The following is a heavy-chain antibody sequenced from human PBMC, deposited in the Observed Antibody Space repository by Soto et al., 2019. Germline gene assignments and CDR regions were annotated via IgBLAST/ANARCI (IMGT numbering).Heavy chain of an antibody. Sequence: EVQLVESGGGLVQPGGSLRLSCVASGFTFSNYWMHWVRQTPGEGLVWVSRLNSDGSNTDYADSVKGRFSISRDNAKNTGYLQMNSLRADDTALYYCARGAKGQWLVDFWGQGTLVTVSS. J-gene: IGHJ4*02. CDR1: GFTFSNYW. V-gene: IGHV3-74*01. CDR2: LNSDGSNT. D-gene: IGHD6-19*01. CDR3: ARGAKGQWLVDF.